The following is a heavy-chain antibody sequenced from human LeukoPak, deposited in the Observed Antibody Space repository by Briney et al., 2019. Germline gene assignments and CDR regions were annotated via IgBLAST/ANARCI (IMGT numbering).Heavy chain of an antibody. CDR3: ASTLVTIAAAGTDAFDI. CDR2: IYSGGST. D-gene: IGHD6-13*01. Sequence: GGSLRLSCAASGFTVSSNYMSWVRQAPGKGLEWVSVIYSGGSTYYADSVKGRFTISRDNSKNTLYLQMNSLRAEDTAVYYCASTLVTIAAAGTDAFDIWGQGTMVTVSS. J-gene: IGHJ3*02. V-gene: IGHV3-66*01. CDR1: GFTVSSNY.